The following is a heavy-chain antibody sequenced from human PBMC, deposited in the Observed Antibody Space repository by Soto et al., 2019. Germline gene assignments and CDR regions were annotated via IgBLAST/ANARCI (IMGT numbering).Heavy chain of an antibody. CDR2: ISSSSYI. Sequence: PGGSLRLSCAASGFTFSSYSMNWVRQAPGKGLEWVSSISSSSYIYYADSVKGRFTISRDNAKNSLYLQMNSLRAEDTAVYYCARGGLKGGYDFPQPMDVWGQGTTVTVSS. CDR1: GFTFSSYS. CDR3: ARGGLKGGYDFPQPMDV. J-gene: IGHJ6*02. D-gene: IGHD5-12*01. V-gene: IGHV3-21*01.